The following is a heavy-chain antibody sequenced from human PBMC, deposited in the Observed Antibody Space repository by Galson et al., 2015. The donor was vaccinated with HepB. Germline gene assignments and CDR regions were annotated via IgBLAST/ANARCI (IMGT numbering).Heavy chain of an antibody. J-gene: IGHJ6*02. CDR1: GFTFSSYS. CDR3: ARAPDWLLPSYGMDV. D-gene: IGHD3-9*01. Sequence: SLRLSCAASGFTFSSYSMNWVRQAPGKGLEWVSSISSSSSYIYYADSVKGRFTISRDNAKNSLYLQMNSLRAEDTAVYYCARAPDWLLPSYGMDVWGQGTTVTVSS. CDR2: ISSSSSYI. V-gene: IGHV3-21*01.